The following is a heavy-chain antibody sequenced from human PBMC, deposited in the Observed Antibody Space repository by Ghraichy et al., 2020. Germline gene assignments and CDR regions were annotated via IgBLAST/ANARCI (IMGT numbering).Heavy chain of an antibody. CDR1: GGSFSGYY. CDR2: INHGGST. Sequence: ESLNISCAVYGGSFSGYYWSWIRQPPGKGLEWIGEINHGGSTNYNPSLKSRVTISLDTSKNQFSLKLSSVTAADTAVYYCARGRVSVYYYYGMDVWGQGTTVTVSS. CDR3: ARGRVSVYYYYGMDV. V-gene: IGHV4-34*01. J-gene: IGHJ6*02. D-gene: IGHD3-10*01.